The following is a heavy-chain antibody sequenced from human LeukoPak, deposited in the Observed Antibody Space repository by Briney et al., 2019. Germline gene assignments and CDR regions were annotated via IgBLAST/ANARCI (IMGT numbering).Heavy chain of an antibody. CDR1: GGSISSGDYY. V-gene: IGHV4-30-4*01. J-gene: IGHJ3*02. Sequence: SETLSLTCTVSGGSISSGDYYWSWIRQPPGKGLEWIGYINYSGSTYYNPSLKSRVTISVDTSKNQFSLKLSSVTAADTAVYYCARDNYYDSSGLAVNAFDIWGQGTMVTVSS. D-gene: IGHD3-22*01. CDR2: INYSGST. CDR3: ARDNYYDSSGLAVNAFDI.